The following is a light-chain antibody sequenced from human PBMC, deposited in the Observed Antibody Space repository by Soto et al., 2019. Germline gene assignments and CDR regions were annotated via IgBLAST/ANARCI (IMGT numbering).Light chain of an antibody. V-gene: IGLV1-44*01. CDR1: SSNIGSNT. Sequence: QSVLTQPPSASGTPGQRVTISRSGSSSNIGSNTVDWYQQLPGTAPKLLIYGNNQRPSGVPDRFSGSKSGTSASLAISGLQSEDEADYYCAAWDDSLNGYVFGTGTKVTVL. CDR3: AAWDDSLNGYV. CDR2: GNN. J-gene: IGLJ1*01.